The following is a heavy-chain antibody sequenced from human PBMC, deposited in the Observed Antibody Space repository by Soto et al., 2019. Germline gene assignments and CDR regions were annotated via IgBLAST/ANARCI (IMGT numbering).Heavy chain of an antibody. CDR3: ARFSDILTGYYGSV. CDR2: ISYSGST. V-gene: IGHV4-31*03. D-gene: IGHD3-9*01. Sequence: PSETLSLTCTVSGDSISSGAYYWTWIRQHPGKGLEWIGYISYSGSTYFNPSLKSRVTISVDTSKNQFSLKLSSVTAADTAVYYCARFSDILTGYYGSVWGQGTSVT. J-gene: IGHJ6*02. CDR1: GDSISSGAYY.